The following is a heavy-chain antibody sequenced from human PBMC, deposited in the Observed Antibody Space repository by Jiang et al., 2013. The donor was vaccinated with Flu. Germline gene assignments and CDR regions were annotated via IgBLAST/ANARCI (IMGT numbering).Heavy chain of an antibody. V-gene: IGHV7-4-1*02. CDR2: INTNTGNP. CDR3: AREGWQLWLRQSAYYYGMDV. Sequence: SAYSFTKYALTGCDSPWTRAEWMGWINTNTGNPTYAQGFTGRFVFSLDTSVSTAYLQISSLKAEDTAVYYCAREGWQLWLRQSAYYYGMDVWGQGTTVTVSS. J-gene: IGHJ6*02. D-gene: IGHD5-18*01. CDR1: AYSFTKYA.